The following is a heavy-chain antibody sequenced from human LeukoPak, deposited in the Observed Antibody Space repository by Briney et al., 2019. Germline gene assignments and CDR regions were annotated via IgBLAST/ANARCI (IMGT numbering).Heavy chain of an antibody. Sequence: PGGSLRLSCAAAGFTISSNFISWVRQAPGKGLEWVAVIHRDGDTYHADSVKGRFTISRDKSKNTVYLQMNSLRDEDTAVYYCARAPYGVGYSVERDYWGQGTLVTVSS. D-gene: IGHD1-1*01. CDR1: GFTISSNF. J-gene: IGHJ4*02. CDR2: IHRDGDT. CDR3: ARAPYGVGYSVERDY. V-gene: IGHV3-53*01.